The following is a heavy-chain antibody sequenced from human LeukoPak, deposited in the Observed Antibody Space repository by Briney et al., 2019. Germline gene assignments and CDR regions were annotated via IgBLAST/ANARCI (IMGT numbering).Heavy chain of an antibody. Sequence: KPGGSLRLSCAASGFTFSSYSMNWVRQAPGKGLEWVSSISSSSSYIYYADSVKGRFTISRDNAKNSLYLQMNSLRAEDTAVYYCAKKGVTVIGSNWFDSWGQGTLVTVSS. CDR3: AKKGVTVIGSNWFDS. V-gene: IGHV3-21*04. D-gene: IGHD4-11*01. CDR2: ISSSSSYI. CDR1: GFTFSSYS. J-gene: IGHJ5*01.